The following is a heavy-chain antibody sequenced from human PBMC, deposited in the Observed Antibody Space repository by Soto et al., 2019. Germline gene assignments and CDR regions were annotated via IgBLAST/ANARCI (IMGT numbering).Heavy chain of an antibody. J-gene: IGHJ3*02. V-gene: IGHV1-3*01. D-gene: IGHD3-9*01. Sequence: ASVKVSCKASGYTFTSYAMHWVRQAPGQRLEWMGWINAGNGNTKYSQKFQGRVTMTRDTSASTAYMELSSLRSDDTAVYYCARDVLRYFDWFPHPHALDIWGQGTMVTVSS. CDR2: INAGNGNT. CDR1: GYTFTSYA. CDR3: ARDVLRYFDWFPHPHALDI.